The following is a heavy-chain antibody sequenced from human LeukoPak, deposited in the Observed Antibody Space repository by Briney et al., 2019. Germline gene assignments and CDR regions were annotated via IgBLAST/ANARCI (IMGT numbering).Heavy chain of an antibody. J-gene: IGHJ5*02. V-gene: IGHV3-64D*06. CDR2: ISSTGRST. CDR3: ARSDWFDP. Sequence: GGSLRLSCSASGFTFSTYAMHWVRQAPGKGLEYVSAISSTGRSTYYADSVKGRFTISRDNSKNTLYLQMNSLRAEDTAVYYCARSDWFDPWGQGTPVTVSS. CDR1: GFTFSTYA. D-gene: IGHD1-26*01.